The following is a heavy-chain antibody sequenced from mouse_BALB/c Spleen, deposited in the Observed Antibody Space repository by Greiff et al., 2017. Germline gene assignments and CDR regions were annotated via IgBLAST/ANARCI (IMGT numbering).Heavy chain of an antibody. CDR1: GFSLTSYD. CDR2: IWTGGGT. CDR3: VSWEGAMDY. V-gene: IGHV2-9-2*01. J-gene: IGHJ4*01. Sequence: QVQLQQSGPGLVAPSQSLSITCTVSGFSLTSYDISWIRQPPGKGLEWLGVIWTGGGTNYNSAFMSRLSISKDNSKSQVFLKMNSLQTDDTAIYYCVSWEGAMDYWGQGTSVTVSS. D-gene: IGHD4-1*01.